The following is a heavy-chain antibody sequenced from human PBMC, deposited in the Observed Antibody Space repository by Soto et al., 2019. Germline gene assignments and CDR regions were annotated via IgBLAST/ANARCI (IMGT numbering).Heavy chain of an antibody. CDR3: VRMNAESYSSYYAMDV. V-gene: IGHV2-26*01. CDR1: GFSLTNGRKG. J-gene: IGHJ6*02. D-gene: IGHD3-10*01. Sequence: SGSTLVNASETLRLTCKVWGFSLTNGRKGVSWIRQPPGKALEWLAHIFSDAERSYSRSLQGRLTVSKVGSGSHVVLTMTNMDPVDTGTYFCVRMNAESYSSYYAMDVWGQGTTVTVSS. CDR2: IFSDAER.